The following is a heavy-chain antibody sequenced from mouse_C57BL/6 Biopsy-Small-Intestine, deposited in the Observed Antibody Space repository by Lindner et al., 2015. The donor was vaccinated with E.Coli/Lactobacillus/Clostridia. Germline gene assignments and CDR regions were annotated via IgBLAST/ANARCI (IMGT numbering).Heavy chain of an antibody. Sequence: SVKVSCKAFGYTFIGNYIHWVRQAPGQGLEWMGWINPNSGDTKYTEKFQGRVTMTRDTSFNTAYMELGSLRSDDTAVYYCAREFSLNWVRYWYFDIWGRGTLVTVSS. J-gene: IGHJ1*01. V-gene: IGHV1-72*04. D-gene: IGHD4-1*01. CDR1: GYTFIGNY. CDR3: AREFSLNWVRYWYFDI. CDR2: INPNSGDT.